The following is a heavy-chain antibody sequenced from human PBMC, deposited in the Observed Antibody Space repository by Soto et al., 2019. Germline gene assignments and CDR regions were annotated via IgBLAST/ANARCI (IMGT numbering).Heavy chain of an antibody. CDR2: ISSSSSTI. D-gene: IGHD6-19*01. V-gene: IGHV3-48*02. J-gene: IGHJ3*02. CDR1: GFTFSSYS. Sequence: EVQLVESGGGLVQPGGSLRLSCAASGFTFSSYSMNWVRQAPGKGLEWVSYISSSSSTIYYADSVKGRFTISRDNAKNSLYLQMNSLRDEDTAVYYCAPPGSGGSSGWYGALDIWGQGTMVTVSS. CDR3: APPGSGGSSGWYGALDI.